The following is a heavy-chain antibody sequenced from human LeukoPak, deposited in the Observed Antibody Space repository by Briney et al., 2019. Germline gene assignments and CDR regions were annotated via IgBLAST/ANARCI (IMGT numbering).Heavy chain of an antibody. J-gene: IGHJ4*02. CDR1: GYTFTGYY. CDR2: INPNSGNT. Sequence: ASVKVSCKASGYTFTGYYMHWVRQAPGQGLEWMGWINPNSGNTGYTQKFQGRVTLTRNTSINTAYMELTSLTYDDTAVYYCARAVRIVGSNPLLGPFEYYFDYWGQGTLVTVSS. D-gene: IGHD1-26*01. CDR3: ARAVRIVGSNPLLGPFEYYFDY. V-gene: IGHV1-8*03.